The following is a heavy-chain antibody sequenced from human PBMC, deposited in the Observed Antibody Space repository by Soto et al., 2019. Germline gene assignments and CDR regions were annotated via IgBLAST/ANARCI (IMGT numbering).Heavy chain of an antibody. V-gene: IGHV3-21*01. CDR2: ISSSSSYI. CDR1: GFTFSSYS. CDR3: ARAAFTPGYYYGYDYYGMDV. J-gene: IGHJ6*02. D-gene: IGHD3-10*01. Sequence: PGGSLRLSCAASGFTFSSYSMNWVRQAPGKGLEWVSSISSSSSYIYYADSVKGRFTISRDNAKNSLYLQMNSLRAEDTAVYYCARAAFTPGYYYGYDYYGMDVWGQGTTVTVSS.